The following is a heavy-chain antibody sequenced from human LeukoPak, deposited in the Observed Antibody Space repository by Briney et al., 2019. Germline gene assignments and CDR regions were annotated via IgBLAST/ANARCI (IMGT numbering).Heavy chain of an antibody. V-gene: IGHV4-59*08. D-gene: IGHD4-17*01. CDR3: ARHLGMTTVTPFDY. CDR2: IYYSGST. Sequence: PSETLSLTCTLSGGSISSYYWSWIRQPPGRRLEWIWYIYYSGSTNYNPSLKSRVTISVDTSKNQFSLKLSSVTAADTAVYYCARHLGMTTVTPFDYWGQGTLVTVSS. J-gene: IGHJ4*02. CDR1: GGSISSYY.